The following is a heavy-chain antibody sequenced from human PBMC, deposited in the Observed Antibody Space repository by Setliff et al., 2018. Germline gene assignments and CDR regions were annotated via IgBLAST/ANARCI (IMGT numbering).Heavy chain of an antibody. CDR1: GGTFSSYA. CDR3: ARDSRGLVPAAIEGSYYYYGMDV. CDR2: IIPILGTA. V-gene: IGHV1-69*13. J-gene: IGHJ6*02. Sequence: SVKVSCKASGGTFSSYAISWVRQAPGQGLEWMGGIIPILGTANYAQKFQGRVTITADESTSTAYMELSSLRSEDTAVYYCARDSRGLVPAAIEGSYYYYGMDVWGQGTKVTVSS. D-gene: IGHD2-2*02.